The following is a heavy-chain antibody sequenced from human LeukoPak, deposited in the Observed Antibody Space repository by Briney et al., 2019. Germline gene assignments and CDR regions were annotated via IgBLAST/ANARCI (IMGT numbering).Heavy chain of an antibody. CDR2: ISSSSSTI. D-gene: IGHD2-2*01. CDR3: ARDPDIVVVPAGHR. V-gene: IGHV3-48*01. J-gene: IGHJ4*02. CDR1: GFTFSSYS. Sequence: GGSLRLSCAASGFTFSSYSMNWVRQAPGKGLEWVSYISSSSSTIYYADSVKGRFTISRDNAKNSLCLQMNSLRAEDTAVYYCARDPDIVVVPAGHRWGQGTLVTVSS.